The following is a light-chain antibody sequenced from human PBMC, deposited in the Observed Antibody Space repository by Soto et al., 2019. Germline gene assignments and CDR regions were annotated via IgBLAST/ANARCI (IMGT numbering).Light chain of an antibody. Sequence: AVVTQPPSASGTPGQRVTISCSGSSSNIGSNTVNWYQQLPGTAPKLLIYSNNQRPSGVPDRFSGSKSGTSASLAISRLQSEDEADYYCAAWDDSLSVVFGGGTKLTVL. CDR1: SSNIGSNT. V-gene: IGLV1-44*01. CDR3: AAWDDSLSVV. CDR2: SNN. J-gene: IGLJ2*01.